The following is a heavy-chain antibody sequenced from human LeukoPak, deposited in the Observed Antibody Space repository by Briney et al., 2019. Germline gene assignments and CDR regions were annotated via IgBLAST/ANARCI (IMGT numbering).Heavy chain of an antibody. CDR1: GGSISSSNW. J-gene: IGHJ5*02. V-gene: IGHV4-4*02. CDR2: IYHSGST. D-gene: IGHD2-2*02. CDR3: ARLYFDLRGWFDP. Sequence: SETLSLTCAVSGGSISSSNWWSWVRQPPGKGLEWIGEIYHSGSTNYNPSLKSRVTISVDTSKNQFSLKLSSVTAADTAVYYCARLYFDLRGWFDPWGQGTLVTVSS.